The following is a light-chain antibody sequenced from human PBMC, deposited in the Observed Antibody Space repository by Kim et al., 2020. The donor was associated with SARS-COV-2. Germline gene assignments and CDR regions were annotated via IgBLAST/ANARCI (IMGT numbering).Light chain of an antibody. Sequence: EIVMTQSPATLSVSPGERATLSCRASQSVRNNLAWYQQLPGQAPRLLIHGASTGATGIPARCSGSGSGTEFTLTISSLQSEDFAVYYCQQYDTWPTFGQGTKLEI. V-gene: IGKV3-15*01. CDR3: QQYDTWPT. CDR2: GAS. J-gene: IGKJ2*01. CDR1: QSVRNN.